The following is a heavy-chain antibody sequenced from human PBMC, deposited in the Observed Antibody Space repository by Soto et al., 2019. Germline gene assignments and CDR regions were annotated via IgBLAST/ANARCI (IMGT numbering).Heavy chain of an antibody. CDR2: IYYGGTT. CDR3: ARGWYYFDF. CDR1: VEPMTGGYY. D-gene: IGHD2-15*01. J-gene: IGHJ4*02. V-gene: IGHV4-38-2*01. Sequence: LSLTCDVSVEPMTGGYYWGWIRQSPGKGLEWIGSIYYGGTTYYNPSLRSRLAISIDTSKNQFSLRLSSVTAADTALYYCARGWYYFDFWGQGTLVTVSS.